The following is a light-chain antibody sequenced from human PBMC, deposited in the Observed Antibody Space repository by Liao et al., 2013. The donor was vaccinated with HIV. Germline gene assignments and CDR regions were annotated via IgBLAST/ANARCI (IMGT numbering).Light chain of an antibody. CDR3: QAWDSSTLYV. V-gene: IGLV3-25*02. Sequence: SYELTQPPSVSVSPGQTARITCSGDALPKQYAYWYQQKPGQAPVLVIYKDTERPSGIPERFSGSNSGNTATLTISGTQAMDEADYYCQAWDSSTLYVFGSGTKVTVV. CDR1: ALPKQY. J-gene: IGLJ1*01. CDR2: KDT.